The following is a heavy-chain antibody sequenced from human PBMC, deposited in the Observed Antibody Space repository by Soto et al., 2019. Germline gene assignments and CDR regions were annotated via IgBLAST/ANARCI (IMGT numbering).Heavy chain of an antibody. D-gene: IGHD3-9*01. CDR1: GFAFNSHS. Sequence: QMQLLESVGGVVQPGKALRLSCAASGFAFNSHSMHWVRQAPGKGLEWLALMTSDGSSKFYADSVKGRCTISRDNSKKTLYLEMNSLRSEDTAVYYCARDRVIRYTGYELDLWGQGTLVTVSS. J-gene: IGHJ5*02. CDR2: MTSDGSSK. V-gene: IGHV3-30-3*01. CDR3: ARDRVIRYTGYELDL.